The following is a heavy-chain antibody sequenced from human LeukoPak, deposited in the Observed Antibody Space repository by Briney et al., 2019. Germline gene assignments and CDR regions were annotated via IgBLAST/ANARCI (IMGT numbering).Heavy chain of an antibody. D-gene: IGHD2-15*01. CDR1: GFSLSDHY. V-gene: IGHV3-72*01. Sequence: GGSLRLSCVASGFSLSDHYMDWVRQAPGKGLEWVGRSRNKGYSYTTEYAASVKGRFTISRDDSKNSVYLQMNSLKTEDTAVYCCGGELCSGGSCFHGGDYWGQGALVTVSS. CDR2: SRNKGYSYTT. CDR3: GGELCSGGSCFHGGDY. J-gene: IGHJ4*02.